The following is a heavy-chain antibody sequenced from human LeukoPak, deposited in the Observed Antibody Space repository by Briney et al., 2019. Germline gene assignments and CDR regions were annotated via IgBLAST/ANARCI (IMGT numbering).Heavy chain of an antibody. CDR3: ARDSQRLTDAFDI. CDR2: IYSGGST. Sequence: GGSLRLSCAASGFTVSSNYMSWVRQAPGKGLEWVSVIYSGGSTYYADSVKGRFTTSRDNSKNTLYLQMNSLRAEDTAVYYCARDSQRLTDAFDIWGQGTMVTVSS. V-gene: IGHV3-53*05. J-gene: IGHJ3*02. CDR1: GFTVSSNY. D-gene: IGHD2-2*01.